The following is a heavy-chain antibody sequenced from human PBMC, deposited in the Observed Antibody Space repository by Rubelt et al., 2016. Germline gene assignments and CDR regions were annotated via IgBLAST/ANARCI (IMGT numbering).Heavy chain of an antibody. Sequence: QVQLQQWGAGLLKPSETLSLTCAVYGESFSGYYWSWIRQPPGKGLEWIGEINYSGRTNHNPSLKSRVTISADTSKNQFSLKLSFVTAADTAVYYCAGYSSSYNWFDPWGQGTLVTVSS. CDR2: INYSGRT. D-gene: IGHD6-13*01. J-gene: IGHJ5*02. CDR1: GESFSGYY. CDR3: AGYSSSYNWFDP. V-gene: IGHV4-34*01.